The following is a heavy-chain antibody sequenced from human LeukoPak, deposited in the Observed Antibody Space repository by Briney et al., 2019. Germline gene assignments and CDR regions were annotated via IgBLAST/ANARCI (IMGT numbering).Heavy chain of an antibody. CDR2: INPNSGGT. J-gene: IGHJ5*02. Sequence: ASVKVPCKASGYTFTGYYMHWVRQAPGQGLEWMGWINPNSGGTNYAQKFQGRVTMTRDTSISTAYMELSRLRSDDTAVYYCARAGLGYCSGGSCYLNWFDPWGQGTLVTVSS. V-gene: IGHV1-2*02. D-gene: IGHD2-15*01. CDR1: GYTFTGYY. CDR3: ARAGLGYCSGGSCYLNWFDP.